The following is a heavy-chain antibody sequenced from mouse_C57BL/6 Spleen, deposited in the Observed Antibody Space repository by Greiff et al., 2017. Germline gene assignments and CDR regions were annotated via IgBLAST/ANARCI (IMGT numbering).Heavy chain of an antibody. J-gene: IGHJ1*03. CDR3: AHYYGSYSYFDV. CDR1: GYTFTDYN. D-gene: IGHD1-1*01. Sequence: EVQLQQSGPELVKPGASVKMSCKASGYTFTDYNMHWVKQSHGKSLEWIGYINPNNGGTSYNQKFKGKATLTVNKSSSTAYMELRSLTSEDAAVYYCAHYYGSYSYFDVWGTGTTVTVSS. V-gene: IGHV1-22*01. CDR2: INPNNGGT.